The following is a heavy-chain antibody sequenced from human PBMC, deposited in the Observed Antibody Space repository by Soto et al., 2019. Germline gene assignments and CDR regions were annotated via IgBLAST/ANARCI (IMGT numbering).Heavy chain of an antibody. J-gene: IGHJ6*03. D-gene: IGHD2-15*01. CDR2: IRSKPNTDAT. CDR1: GFTFSDSA. V-gene: IGHV3-73*01. CDR3: TRQVDCSGGSCCSGYYYYMDV. Sequence: EVQLVESGGGLVQPGGSLKLSCAASGFTFSDSAMHWVRQASGKGLEWVGRIRSKPNTDATAYAASVKGRFTISRDDSKNTAYRQRNSLKTEDTAVYYCTRQVDCSGGSCCSGYYYYMDVWGKGTTVTVSS.